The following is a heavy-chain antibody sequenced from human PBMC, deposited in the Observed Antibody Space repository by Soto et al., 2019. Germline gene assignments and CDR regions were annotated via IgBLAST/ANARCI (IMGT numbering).Heavy chain of an antibody. D-gene: IGHD2-8*01. CDR3: ARYLGRVLDKWCES. Sequence: ASVKVACKASGYTFTDYYINWVRQAPGQGFEWMGWINPNSGGTYYAQKFQGRVTMTRDTSISTAYMELSRLRSDDTAVYYCARYLGRVLDKWCESYGQGTLCTVSS. J-gene: IGHJ5*01. CDR1: GYTFTDYY. V-gene: IGHV1-2*02. CDR2: INPNSGGT.